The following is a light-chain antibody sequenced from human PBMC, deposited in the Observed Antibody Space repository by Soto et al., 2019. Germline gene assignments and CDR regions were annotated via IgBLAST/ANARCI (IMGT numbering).Light chain of an antibody. J-gene: IGKJ1*01. CDR2: NTS. CDR1: QSISYW. Sequence: DIHMTQSPSTLSASVGDRVTITCRASQSISYWLAWYQQKPGKAPNLLIYNTSSLETGPPSRFSGSGSGTAFTLTISSLQPDDFATYYCQHGHDYSWMFGQGTKVEVK. V-gene: IGKV1-5*03. CDR3: QHGHDYSWM.